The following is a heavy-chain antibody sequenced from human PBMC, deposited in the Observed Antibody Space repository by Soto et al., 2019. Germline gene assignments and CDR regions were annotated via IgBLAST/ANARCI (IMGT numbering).Heavy chain of an antibody. Sequence: VASVKVSCKASGYTFTSFYLHWVRQAPGQGLEWMGIINPSGGSTSYAQNFQGRVTMTRDTSTSTVYMELSSLISEDTAVYFCARGRDGYNLYYFDYWGQGTLVTVSS. V-gene: IGHV1-46*01. CDR3: ARGRDGYNLYYFDY. CDR1: GYTFTSFY. CDR2: INPSGGST. D-gene: IGHD5-12*01. J-gene: IGHJ4*02.